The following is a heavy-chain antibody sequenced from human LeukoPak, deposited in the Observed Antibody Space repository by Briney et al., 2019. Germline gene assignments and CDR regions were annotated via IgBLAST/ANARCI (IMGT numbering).Heavy chain of an antibody. Sequence: ASVKVSCKAAGYTFTSYDINWVRQATGQVLEWMGWMNPNSGNTGYAQKFQGRVTMTRNTSISTAYMELSSLRSEDTAVYYCARAYCSSTSCYTGHYYYMDVWGKGTTVTVSS. CDR2: MNPNSGNT. D-gene: IGHD2-2*01. V-gene: IGHV1-8*01. J-gene: IGHJ6*03. CDR1: GYTFTSYD. CDR3: ARAYCSSTSCYTGHYYYMDV.